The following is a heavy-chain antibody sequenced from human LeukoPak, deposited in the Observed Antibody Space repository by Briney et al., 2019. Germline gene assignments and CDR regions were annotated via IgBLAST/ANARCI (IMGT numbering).Heavy chain of an antibody. CDR2: IYYSGST. CDR1: GGSISGGIYY. Sequence: SETLSLTCTVSGGSISGGIYYWSWIRQPPGKGLEWIGYIYYSGSTNYNPSLKSRVTISVATSKNQFSLNLNSVTAADTAVYYCARAVAYGIDTGYFDYWGQGTLVTVSS. CDR3: ARAVAYGIDTGYFDY. D-gene: IGHD2-8*02. V-gene: IGHV4-61*01. J-gene: IGHJ4*02.